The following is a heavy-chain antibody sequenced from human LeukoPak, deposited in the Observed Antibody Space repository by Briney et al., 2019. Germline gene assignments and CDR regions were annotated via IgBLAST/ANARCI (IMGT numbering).Heavy chain of an antibody. V-gene: IGHV4-59*01. CDR1: GGSISSYY. CDR3: ARESTAGWFDP. Sequence: PSETLSLTCTVSGGSISSYYWNWIRQPPGKGLQWIGYIYYSGTTNYNPSLKTRVTISVDTSKNQFSPKLSSVTAADTAVYYCARESTAGWFDPWGQGTLVTVSS. J-gene: IGHJ5*02. CDR2: IYYSGTT.